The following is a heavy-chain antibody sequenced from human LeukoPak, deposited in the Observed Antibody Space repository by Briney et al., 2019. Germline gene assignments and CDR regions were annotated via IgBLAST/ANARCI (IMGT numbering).Heavy chain of an antibody. D-gene: IGHD1-20*01. J-gene: IGHJ4*02. CDR2: IYSGGST. CDR3: AKVPYNWNPGDY. CDR1: GFTLSSNF. V-gene: IGHV3-53*05. Sequence: GGALRLSCAAPGFTLSSNFMSWGRQAPGRGLGRVSVIYSGGSTYYADSVKGRFTISRDNSKNTLYLQMNSLRAEDTAVYYCAKVPYNWNPGDYWGQGTLVTVSS.